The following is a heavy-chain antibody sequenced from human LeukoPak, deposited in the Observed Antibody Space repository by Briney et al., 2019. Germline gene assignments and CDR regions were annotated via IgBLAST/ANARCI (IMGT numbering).Heavy chain of an antibody. CDR3: GTLLSNGPFDY. CDR2: IYHNSGAT. CDR1: GYTFTGYY. J-gene: IGHJ4*02. V-gene: IGHV1-2*02. Sequence: ASVKVSCKASGYTFTGYYMHWVRQAPGKGLKWMEYIYHNSGATKYAQKFQGRVTMTRDTSISIAYMELSGLGSDDTAVYYCGTLLSNGPFDYWGQGSLVTVSS.